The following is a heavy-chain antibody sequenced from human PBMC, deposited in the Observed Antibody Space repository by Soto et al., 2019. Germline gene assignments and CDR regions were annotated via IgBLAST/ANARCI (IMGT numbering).Heavy chain of an antibody. CDR3: AKGGGSCCFDN. J-gene: IGHJ4*02. Sequence: PVGSLRLSCAASGFTFSTYAMSWVRQAPGKGLEWVSAISGSGGNSTFYGDSVKGRFTISRDNSKNTLYLQMNSLGAEDTAVYYCAKGGGSCCFDNWGQGTLVTVSS. D-gene: IGHD2-15*01. V-gene: IGHV3-23*01. CDR2: ISGSGGNST. CDR1: GFTFSTYA.